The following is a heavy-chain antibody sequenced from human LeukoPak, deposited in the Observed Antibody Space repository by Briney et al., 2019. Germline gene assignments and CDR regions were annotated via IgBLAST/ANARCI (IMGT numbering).Heavy chain of an antibody. CDR3: ARDVPVEMATIAAFDI. V-gene: IGHV1-18*01. D-gene: IGHD5-24*01. CDR1: GYTFTSYG. Sequence: ASAKVSCKASGYTFTSYGISWVRQAPGQGLEWMGWISAYNGNTNYAQKLQGRVTMTTDTSTSTAYMELRSLRSDDTAVYYCARDVPVEMATIAAFDIWGQGTMVTVSS. CDR2: ISAYNGNT. J-gene: IGHJ3*02.